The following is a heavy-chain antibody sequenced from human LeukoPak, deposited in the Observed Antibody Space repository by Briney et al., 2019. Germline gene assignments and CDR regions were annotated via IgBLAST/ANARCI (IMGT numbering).Heavy chain of an antibody. CDR3: ARREGSHYSVDL. Sequence: PSETLSLTCTVSGASLSSYYWSWIRLPPGKGLEWIGSIYYSGVTNFNPSLKRRIAMSVDTSRNLFSLKLSSVTAADTAVYFCARREGSHYSVDLWGQGILVTVSS. V-gene: IGHV4-59*08. D-gene: IGHD2-15*01. CDR2: IYYSGVT. J-gene: IGHJ5*02. CDR1: GASLSSYY.